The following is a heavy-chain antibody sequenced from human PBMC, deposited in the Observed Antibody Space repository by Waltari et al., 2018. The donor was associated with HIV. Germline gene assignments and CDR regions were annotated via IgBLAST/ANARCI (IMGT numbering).Heavy chain of an antibody. V-gene: IGHV4-39*02. CDR1: GGSITSSNNF. D-gene: IGHD7-27*01. CDR3: ASSYTNTVWGAVDT. J-gene: IGHJ3*02. Sequence: QMQLQESGPGLVKPSETLSLTCTVSGGSITSSNNFWGWIRQPPEKGLEWIGSIYHDGSTHYDSSLKDSSLKRRVTISLDTSKNLFSLELTSVTATDTAVYYCASSYTNTVWGAVDTWGQGTLVTVSS. CDR2: IYHDGST.